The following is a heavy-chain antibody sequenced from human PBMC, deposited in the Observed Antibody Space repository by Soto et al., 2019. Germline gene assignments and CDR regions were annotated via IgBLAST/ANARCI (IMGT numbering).Heavy chain of an antibody. CDR1: GFTVSINY. D-gene: IGHD2-15*01. Sequence: EVQLVESGGGLVQPGGSLRLSCAASGFTVSINYMTWVRQAPGKGLQWVSVIYNDGSSYYADSVKGRFTFSRDNSKXTLYLQMNSLRAEDTAVYYCARAIRCSGGSCYQDYWGQGTLVTVSS. J-gene: IGHJ4*02. CDR2: IYNDGSS. CDR3: ARAIRCSGGSCYQDY. V-gene: IGHV3-66*01.